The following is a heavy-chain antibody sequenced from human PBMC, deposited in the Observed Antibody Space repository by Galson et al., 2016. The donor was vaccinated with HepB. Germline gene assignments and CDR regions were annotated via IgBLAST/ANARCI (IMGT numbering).Heavy chain of an antibody. V-gene: IGHV3-7*03. CDR1: GFTFSDYW. CDR2: IKGDGSVK. J-gene: IGHJ4*01. Sequence: SLRLSCAGSGFTFSDYWMSWVRQAPGKGLEWVANIKGDGSVKKYVASLKGRFSISRDNGKKSLYLQMSSLRAEDTAVYYCATAVGTDSDDYWGQGTLVTVSS. D-gene: IGHD3-10*01. CDR3: ATAVGTDSDDY.